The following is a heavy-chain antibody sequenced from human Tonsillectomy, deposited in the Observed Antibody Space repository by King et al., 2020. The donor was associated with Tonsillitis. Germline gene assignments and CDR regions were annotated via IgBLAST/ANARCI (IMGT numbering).Heavy chain of an antibody. CDR2: INWNSCNI. J-gene: IGHJ4*02. CDR3: AKVNSGSWGGFDY. Sequence: VQLVESGGGLVQPGRSLRLSCAASGFSFDDYAMHWVRQAPGKGLEWVSGINWNSCNIRYADSVKGRFTISRDNAKNSLYLQMNSLRTEDTALYYCAKVNSGSWGGFDYWGQGTLVTVSS. CDR1: GFSFDDYA. D-gene: IGHD1-26*01. V-gene: IGHV3-9*01.